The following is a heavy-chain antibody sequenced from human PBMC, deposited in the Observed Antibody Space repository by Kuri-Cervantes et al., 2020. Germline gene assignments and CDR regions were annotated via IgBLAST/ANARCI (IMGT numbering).Heavy chain of an antibody. D-gene: IGHD5-24*01. V-gene: IGHV4-39*07. Sequence: SISSCSLSWVRRAPGKGLEWIGSIYYSGSTYYNPSLKSRVTISVDTSKNQFSLKLSSVTAADTAVYYCARLGRAFDYWGQGTLVTVSS. CDR2: IYYSGST. CDR1: SISSCS. J-gene: IGHJ4*02. CDR3: ARLGRAFDY.